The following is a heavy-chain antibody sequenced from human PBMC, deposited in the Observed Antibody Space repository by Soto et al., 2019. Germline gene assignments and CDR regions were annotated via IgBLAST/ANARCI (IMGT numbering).Heavy chain of an antibody. J-gene: IGHJ4*02. Sequence: SETLSLTCAVYGGSFSGYYWSWIRQPPGKGLEWIGEINHSGSTNYNPSLKSRVTISVDTSKNQFSLKLSSVTAADTAVYYCASGYDDFPHYWGQGTLVTVSS. CDR3: ASGYDDFPHY. CDR1: GGSFSGYY. V-gene: IGHV4-34*01. D-gene: IGHD3-3*01. CDR2: INHSGST.